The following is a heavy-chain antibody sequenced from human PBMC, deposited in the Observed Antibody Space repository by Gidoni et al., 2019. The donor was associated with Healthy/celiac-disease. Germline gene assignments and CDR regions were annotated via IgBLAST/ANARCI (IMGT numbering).Heavy chain of an antibody. D-gene: IGHD5-18*01. CDR3: ARSAMRAGYFDY. Sequence: QVQLQQWGAGLLKPSETLSLTCAVYGGSFSGYYWSWIRQPPGKGLEWLGEINHSGSTNYNPSLKSRFTISVDTSKTQFSLKLSSVTAADTAVYYCARSAMRAGYFDYWGQGTLVTVSS. CDR1: GGSFSGYY. J-gene: IGHJ4*02. CDR2: INHSGST. V-gene: IGHV4-34*01.